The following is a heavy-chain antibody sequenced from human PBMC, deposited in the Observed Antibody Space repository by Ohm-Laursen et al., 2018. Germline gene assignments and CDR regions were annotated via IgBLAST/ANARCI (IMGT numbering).Heavy chain of an antibody. Sequence: SLRLSCTASGFTFSSYGMHWVRQAPGKGLEWVAVISYDGSNKYYADSVKGRFTISRDNSKNTLYLQMNSLRAEDTAVYYCARDRGLTAVAGRAFDYWGQGTLVTVSS. CDR3: ARDRGLTAVAGRAFDY. J-gene: IGHJ4*02. V-gene: IGHV3-30*03. CDR2: ISYDGSNK. CDR1: GFTFSSYG. D-gene: IGHD6-19*01.